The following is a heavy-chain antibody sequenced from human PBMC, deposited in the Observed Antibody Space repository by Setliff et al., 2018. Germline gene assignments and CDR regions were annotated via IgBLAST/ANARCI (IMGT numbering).Heavy chain of an antibody. CDR3: ARDRYYNFWSGYLRGGYFDY. V-gene: IGHV3-7*01. D-gene: IGHD3-3*01. Sequence: GGSLRLSCAASGFTFSSYWMSWVRQAPGKGLEWVANIKQDGSEKYYVDSVKGRFTISRDNAKNSLYLQMNSLRAEDTAVYYCARDRYYNFWSGYLRGGYFDYWGQGTLVTVSS. CDR2: IKQDGSEK. CDR1: GFTFSSYW. J-gene: IGHJ4*02.